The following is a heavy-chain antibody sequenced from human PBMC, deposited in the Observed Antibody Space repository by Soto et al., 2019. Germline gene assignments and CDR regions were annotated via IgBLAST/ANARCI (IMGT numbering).Heavy chain of an antibody. CDR1: GYTFTSFG. J-gene: IGHJ4*02. CDR2: ISAYNGNT. V-gene: IGHV1-18*01. D-gene: IGHD7-27*01. CDR3: ARDSRNRGNWAYFFDY. Sequence: QGQLVQSGAEVKKPGASVKVSCKASGYTFTSFGVSWVRQAPGQGLEWMGWISAYNGNTNYAQKVQGRVTMTTDTSTSTAYMELRSLRSDDTAVYYCARDSRNRGNWAYFFDYWGQGTLVTVSS.